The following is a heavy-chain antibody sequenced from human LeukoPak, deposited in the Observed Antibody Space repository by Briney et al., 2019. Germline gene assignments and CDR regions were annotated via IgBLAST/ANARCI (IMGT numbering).Heavy chain of an antibody. J-gene: IGHJ6*02. V-gene: IGHV3-9*01. CDR1: GFTFDDYA. D-gene: IGHD6-13*01. Sequence: GGSLRLSCAASGFTFDDYAMHWVRQAPGKGLEWVSGISWNSGSIGYADSVKGRFTISRDNAKNSLYLQMNSLRAEDTALYYSAKDIRRIAINIYYYYGMDVWGQGTTVTVSS. CDR3: AKDIRRIAINIYYYYGMDV. CDR2: ISWNSGSI.